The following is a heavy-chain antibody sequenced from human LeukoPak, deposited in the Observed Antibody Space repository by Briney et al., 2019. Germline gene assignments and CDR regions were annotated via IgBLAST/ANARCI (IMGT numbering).Heavy chain of an antibody. Sequence: GGSLRLSCAASGFSFSNYWMHWVRQAPGKGLVWVSRTNTDGRSTTYADSVKGRFTISRDNAKNTLYLQMNSLRAEDTALYYCARGLGYSSGWCYALDIWGQGTMVTVSS. V-gene: IGHV3-74*01. CDR2: TNTDGRST. D-gene: IGHD6-19*01. CDR3: ARGLGYSSGWCYALDI. J-gene: IGHJ3*02. CDR1: GFSFSNYW.